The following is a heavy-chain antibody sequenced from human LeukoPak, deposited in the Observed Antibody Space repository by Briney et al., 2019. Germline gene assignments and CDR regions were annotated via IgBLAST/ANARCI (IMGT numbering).Heavy chain of an antibody. D-gene: IGHD2-21*01. CDR2: IRRKTDGETT. J-gene: IGHJ4*02. CDR1: GFTFSNVC. Sequence: GGSLRLSCAACGFTFSNVCMSWVRQVPGKGLEWVGRIRRKTDGETTDHAAPVKGRFTISRDDSKNTLYLQMNSLKTEDTAVYYCVTDLVIKGYFDYWGQGALVTVSS. CDR3: VTDLVIKGYFDY. V-gene: IGHV3-15*01.